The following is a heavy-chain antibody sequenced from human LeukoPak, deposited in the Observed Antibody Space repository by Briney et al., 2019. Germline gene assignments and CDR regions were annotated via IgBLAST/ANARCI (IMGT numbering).Heavy chain of an antibody. CDR1: GFTFSTYW. J-gene: IGHJ3*02. V-gene: IGHV3-74*01. Sequence: AGSLRLSCAASGFTFSTYWMHWVRQAPGKGLVWVSRINSDGSSTDYADSVKGRFTISRDNAKNTLYLQMNSLRAEDTAMYYCARDKYGGNSNAFDIWGQGTMVSVSS. CDR2: INSDGSST. D-gene: IGHD4-23*01. CDR3: ARDKYGGNSNAFDI.